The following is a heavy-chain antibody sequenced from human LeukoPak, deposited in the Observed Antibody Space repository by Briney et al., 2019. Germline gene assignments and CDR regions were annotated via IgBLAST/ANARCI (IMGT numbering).Heavy chain of an antibody. D-gene: IGHD6-13*01. CDR1: GYTFTNYG. V-gene: IGHV1-18*01. CDR3: ARDQSVRLLQTSSTYFKHVFAI. J-gene: IGHJ3*02. Sequence: ASVKVSCKASGYTFTNYGISWVRQAPGLGLEWMGWVSAYNGNTNYAQKVQGRVTMTTDTSTSTAYMELRSLRFDDTAVYYCARDQSVRLLQTSSTYFKHVFAIWGQGSMVTVSS. CDR2: VSAYNGNT.